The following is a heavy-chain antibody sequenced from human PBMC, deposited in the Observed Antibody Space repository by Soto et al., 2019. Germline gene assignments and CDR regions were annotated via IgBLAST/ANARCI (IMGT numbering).Heavy chain of an antibody. J-gene: IGHJ4*02. D-gene: IGHD1-26*01. V-gene: IGHV1-18*01. Sequence: QVQLVQSGAEVKTPGASVKVSCKASGYTFTSNGFSWGRQAPGQGLEWMGWISAYNGNTNYAQKVQGRVTMTTDTSTSTAYMELRSLRSDDTAVYYCARAAVVSGSYCGRGYFDYWGQGTLVTVSS. CDR3: ARAAVVSGSYCGRGYFDY. CDR1: GYTFTSNG. CDR2: ISAYNGNT.